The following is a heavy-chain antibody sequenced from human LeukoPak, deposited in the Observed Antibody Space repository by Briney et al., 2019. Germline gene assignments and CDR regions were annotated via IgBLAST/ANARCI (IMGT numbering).Heavy chain of an antibody. Sequence: GGSLRLSCAASGFTVSSNYMSWVRQAPGKGLEWVSAIYTGGSTYYAGSVKGRFTISRDNSKNTLYLQMNSLRVEDTAFYYCAREKPPTASAFDICGQGTMLTVSS. J-gene: IGHJ3*02. CDR1: GFTVSSNY. CDR2: IYTGGST. V-gene: IGHV3-66*01. CDR3: AREKPPTASAFDI.